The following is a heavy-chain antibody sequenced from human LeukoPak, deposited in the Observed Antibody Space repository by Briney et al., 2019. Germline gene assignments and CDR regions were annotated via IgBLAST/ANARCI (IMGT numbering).Heavy chain of an antibody. J-gene: IGHJ6*01. CDR3: ASSSPPKLLWFGELLSGLNYYYYGMDV. V-gene: IGHV1-8*01. Sequence: ASVKVSCKASGYTFTSYGINWVRQATGQGLEWMRWMNPNSGNTGYAQKFQGRVTMTRNTSISTAYMELSSLRSEDTAVYYCASSSPPKLLWFGELLSGLNYYYYGMDVWGQGTTVTVSS. CDR1: GYTFTSYG. CDR2: MNPNSGNT. D-gene: IGHD3-10*01.